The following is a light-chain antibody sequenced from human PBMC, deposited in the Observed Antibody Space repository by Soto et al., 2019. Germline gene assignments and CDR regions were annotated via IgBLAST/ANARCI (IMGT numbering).Light chain of an antibody. CDR1: SGDVDAFDY. J-gene: IGLJ1*01. CDR2: EVS. CDR3: TSFTSSSTQV. Sequence: QSALTQPASVSGSPGQSITISCTGTSGDVDAFDYVSWYQQHPGKAPKLMIFEVSDRPSGVSGRFSGSKSGSTASLTISGLQAEDEADYFCTSFTSSSTQVFGTGTKVTV. V-gene: IGLV2-14*01.